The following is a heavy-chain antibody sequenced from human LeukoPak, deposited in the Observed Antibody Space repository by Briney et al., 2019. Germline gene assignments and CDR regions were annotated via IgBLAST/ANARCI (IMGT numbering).Heavy chain of an antibody. D-gene: IGHD6-19*01. Sequence: GGSLRLSCAASGFTFSSYGMHWVRQAPGKGLEWVAVISYDGSNKYYADSVKGRFTISRDNSKNTLYLQMNSLRAEDTAVYYCVGYSSGWYSYYYYGMDVWGQGTTVAVSS. V-gene: IGHV3-30*03. J-gene: IGHJ6*02. CDR1: GFTFSSYG. CDR2: ISYDGSNK. CDR3: VGYSSGWYSYYYYGMDV.